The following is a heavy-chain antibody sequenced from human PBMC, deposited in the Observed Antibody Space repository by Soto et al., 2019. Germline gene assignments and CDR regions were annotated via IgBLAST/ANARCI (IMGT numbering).Heavy chain of an antibody. D-gene: IGHD1-26*01. CDR1: GFTFGNYA. J-gene: IGHJ6*02. Sequence: EVQVVESGGGLAQPGGSLRLSCVASGFTFGNYAMSWVRQAPGKGLEWVSAISGSGGSTYYADSVKGRFTIFRDNSETTLYLQMSSMTAEDAAVYYCAKDLAVGASHWGRYFYGMDVWGQGTTVTVSS. CDR3: AKDLAVGASHWGRYFYGMDV. CDR2: ISGSGGST. V-gene: IGHV3-23*04.